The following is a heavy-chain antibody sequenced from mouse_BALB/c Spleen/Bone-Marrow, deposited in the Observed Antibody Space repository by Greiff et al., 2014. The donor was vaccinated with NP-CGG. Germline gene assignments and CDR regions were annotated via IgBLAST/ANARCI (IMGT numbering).Heavy chain of an antibody. J-gene: IGHJ4*01. CDR1: GYTFTSYY. D-gene: IGHD2-3*01. Sequence: VQLVESGAELVKPGASVKLSCKASGYTFTSYYMYWVKQRPGQGLEWIGEINPNNDGTNFNEKFKSKATLTVDKSSSTAYMQLSSLTSEDSAVYYCARAAYDPYAMDYWGQGTSVTVSS. V-gene: IGHV1S81*02. CDR2: INPNNDGT. CDR3: ARAAYDPYAMDY.